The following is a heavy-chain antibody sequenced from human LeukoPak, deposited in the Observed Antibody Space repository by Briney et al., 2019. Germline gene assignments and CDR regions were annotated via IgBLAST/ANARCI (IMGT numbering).Heavy chain of an antibody. J-gene: IGHJ4*02. D-gene: IGHD3-9*01. CDR2: TYYRSKWYN. V-gene: IGHV6-1*01. CDR3: AREDYDILTGYLLYDY. CDR1: GDSVSSNSAA. Sequence: SQTLSLTCAISGDSVSSNSAAWNWIRQSPSRGLEWLGRTYYRSKWYNDYAVSVKSRITINPDTSENQFSLQLNSVTPEDTAVYYCAREDYDILTGYLLYDYWGQGTLVTVSS.